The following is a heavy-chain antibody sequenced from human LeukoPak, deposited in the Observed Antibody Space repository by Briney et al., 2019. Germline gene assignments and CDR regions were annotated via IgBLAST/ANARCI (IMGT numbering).Heavy chain of an antibody. CDR3: ARDPGSSGWTKYYYYYYMDV. D-gene: IGHD6-19*01. Sequence: SETLSLTCTVSGGSISSSSYYWVWIRQPPGKGLEWIGRIYYSGSTYYNPSLKSRVTISVDTSKNQFSLKLSSVTAADTAVYYCARDPGSSGWTKYYYYYYMDVWGKGTTVTVSS. V-gene: IGHV4-39*07. J-gene: IGHJ6*03. CDR2: IYYSGST. CDR1: GGSISSSSYY.